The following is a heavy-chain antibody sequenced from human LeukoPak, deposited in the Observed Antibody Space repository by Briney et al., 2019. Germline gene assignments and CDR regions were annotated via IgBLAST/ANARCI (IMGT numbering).Heavy chain of an antibody. V-gene: IGHV4-31*03. D-gene: IGHD3-16*02. J-gene: IGHJ5*02. CDR3: ARDLEGYDYVWGSYRPSNWFDP. CDR1: GGSISSGGYY. Sequence: SQTLSLTCTVSGGSISSGGYYWSWIRQHPGKGLEWIGYIYYSGSTNYNPSLKSRVTISVDTPKNQFSLKLSSVTAADTAVYYCARDLEGYDYVWGSYRPSNWFDPWGQGTLVTVSS. CDR2: IYYSGST.